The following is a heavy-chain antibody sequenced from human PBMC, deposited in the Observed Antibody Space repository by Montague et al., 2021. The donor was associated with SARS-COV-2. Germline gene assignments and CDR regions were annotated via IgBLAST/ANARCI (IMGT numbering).Heavy chain of an antibody. CDR2: MYSDGINT. CDR3: ARFGETYRDFDC. V-gene: IGHV3-23*03. D-gene: IGHD3-10*01. Sequence: SLRLSCAASGFTFSSFAMSWVRQAPGKGLEWVSVMYSDGINTFYADSVKGRFTISRDNSKNTLYLQLNSLRAEDTAVYYCARFGETYRDFDCWGQGTLATVSS. J-gene: IGHJ4*02. CDR1: GFTFSSFA.